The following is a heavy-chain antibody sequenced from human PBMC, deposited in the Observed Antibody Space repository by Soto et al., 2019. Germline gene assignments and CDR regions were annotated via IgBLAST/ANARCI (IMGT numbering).Heavy chain of an antibody. Sequence: ASVKVSCKASGYTFTSYGISWVRQAPGQGLEGMGWISAYNGNTNYAQKLQGRGTMTTDTATSTAYMELRSLRSDDTAVYYCAREERGWYVVYWGQGTLVTVSS. D-gene: IGHD6-19*01. CDR3: AREERGWYVVY. J-gene: IGHJ4*02. CDR2: ISAYNGNT. CDR1: GYTFTSYG. V-gene: IGHV1-18*01.